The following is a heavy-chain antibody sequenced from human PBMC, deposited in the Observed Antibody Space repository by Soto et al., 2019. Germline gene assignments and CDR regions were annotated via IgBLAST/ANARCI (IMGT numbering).Heavy chain of an antibody. CDR1: GGTFSSYA. Sequence: SVKVSCKVSGGTFSSYASSWVRQAPGQGLEWMGGIIPIFGTANYAQKFQGRVTITADESTSTAYMELSSLRSEDTAVYYCARGLIAVVFSTFDYWGQGTLVTVSS. V-gene: IGHV1-69*13. J-gene: IGHJ4*02. D-gene: IGHD3-22*01. CDR3: ARGLIAVVFSTFDY. CDR2: IIPIFGTA.